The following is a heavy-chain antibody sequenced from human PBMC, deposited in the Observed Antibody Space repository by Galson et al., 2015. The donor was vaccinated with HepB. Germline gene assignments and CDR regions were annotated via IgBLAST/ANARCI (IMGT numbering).Heavy chain of an antibody. J-gene: IGHJ6*03. CDR2: IKQDGSEK. Sequence: SLRLSCAASGFTFSSYWMSWVRQAPGKGLEWVANIKQDGSEKYYVDSVKGRFTISRDNAKKFLYLQMNSLRAEDTAVYYCASSPLEWLFDYYYYMDVWGIGTTVTVSS. CDR1: GFTFSSYW. D-gene: IGHD3-3*01. CDR3: ASSPLEWLFDYYYYMDV. V-gene: IGHV3-7*01.